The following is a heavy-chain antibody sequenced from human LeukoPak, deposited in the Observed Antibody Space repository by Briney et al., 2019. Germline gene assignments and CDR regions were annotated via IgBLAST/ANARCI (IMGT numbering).Heavy chain of an antibody. CDR2: MNPNSGNT. CDR3: ARLIAARLSPFDP. D-gene: IGHD6-6*01. V-gene: IGHV1-8*01. Sequence: ASVKVSCKASGYTFTSYDINWVRQATGQGLEWMGWMNPNSGNTGYAQKFQGRVTMTRNTSISTAYMELSSLRSEDTAVYYCARLIAARLSPFDPWGQGTLVTVSS. J-gene: IGHJ5*02. CDR1: GYTFTSYD.